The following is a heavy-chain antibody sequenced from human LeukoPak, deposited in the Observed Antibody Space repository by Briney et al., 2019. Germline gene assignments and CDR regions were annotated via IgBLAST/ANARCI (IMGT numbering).Heavy chain of an antibody. CDR2: IYSSGST. Sequence: SETLSLTCTVSGGSISSSSYYWNWIRQPAGKGLEWIGRIYSSGSTNYNPSLKSRVTISVDRSKNQFSLKLSSVTAADTAVYYCARLTTVTTNWFDPWGQGTLVTVSS. V-gene: IGHV4-61*02. J-gene: IGHJ5*02. CDR1: GGSISSSSYY. D-gene: IGHD4-11*01. CDR3: ARLTTVTTNWFDP.